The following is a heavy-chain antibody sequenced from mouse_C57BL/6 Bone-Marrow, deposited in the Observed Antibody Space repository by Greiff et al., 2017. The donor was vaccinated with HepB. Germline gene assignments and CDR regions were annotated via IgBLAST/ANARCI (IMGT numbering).Heavy chain of an antibody. CDR1: GFTFSSYA. J-gene: IGHJ2*01. Sequence: EVKLVESGEGLVKPGGSLKLSCAASGFTFSSYAMSWVRQTPEKRLEWVAYISSGGDYIYYADTVKGRFTISRDNARNTLYLQMSSLKSEDTAMYYCTIYYYGSSYDDFDYWGQGTTLTVSS. V-gene: IGHV5-9-1*02. CDR2: ISSGGDYI. D-gene: IGHD1-1*01. CDR3: TIYYYGSSYDDFDY.